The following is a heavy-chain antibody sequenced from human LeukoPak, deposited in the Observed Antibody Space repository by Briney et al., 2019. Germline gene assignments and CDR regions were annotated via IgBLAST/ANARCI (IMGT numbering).Heavy chain of an antibody. CDR1: GFTFSSYW. D-gene: IGHD2-2*01. CDR3: ARDDCSSISCYHNWFDP. V-gene: IGHV3-7*01. Sequence: GGSLRLSCAASGFTFSSYWMSWVRQAPGKGLEWVANIKQDGSEKYYVDSVKGRFTISRDNAKNSLYLQMNSLRAEDTAVYYCARDDCSSISCYHNWFDPWGQGTLVTVPS. J-gene: IGHJ5*02. CDR2: IKQDGSEK.